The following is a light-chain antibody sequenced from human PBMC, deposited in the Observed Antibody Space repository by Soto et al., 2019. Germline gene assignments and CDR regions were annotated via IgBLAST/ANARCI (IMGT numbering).Light chain of an antibody. J-gene: IGLJ3*02. Sequence: QSVLTQPRSVSGSPGQSVTISCTGTSSDVGGYNYVSWYQQHPGKAPKLMIYDVSKRPSGVPDRFSGSKSGNTASLTISGLQAEDEADYYCCSYDSSLSGSNWVFGGGTKVTVL. CDR1: SSDVGGYNY. CDR3: CSYDSSLSGSNWV. CDR2: DVS. V-gene: IGLV2-11*01.